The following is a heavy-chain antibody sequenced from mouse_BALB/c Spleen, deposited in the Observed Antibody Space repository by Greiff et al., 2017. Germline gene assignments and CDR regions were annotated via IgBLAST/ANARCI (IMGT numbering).Heavy chain of an antibody. J-gene: IGHJ4*01. D-gene: IGHD1-1*01. V-gene: IGHV3-6*02. CDR1: GYSITSGYY. CDR3: ARAAPFYYGRTYAMDY. Sequence: EVKLMDSGPGLVKPSQSLSLTCSVTGYSITSGYYWNWIRQFPGNKLEWMGYISYDGSNNYNPSLKNRISITRDTSKNQFFLKLNSVTTEDTATYYCARAAPFYYGRTYAMDYWGQGTSVTVSS. CDR2: ISYDGSN.